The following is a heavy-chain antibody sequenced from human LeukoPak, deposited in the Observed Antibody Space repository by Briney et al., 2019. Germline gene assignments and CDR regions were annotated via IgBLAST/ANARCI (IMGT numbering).Heavy chain of an antibody. Sequence: PSETLSLTCAVSRYSIRSGYYWGWIRQPPGKGLEWIGSIYHSGSTYYNPSLKSRVTISVDTSKNQFPLKLSSVTAADTAVYYCARSYGSGSYTFDYWGQGTLVTVSS. J-gene: IGHJ4*02. CDR2: IYHSGST. V-gene: IGHV4-38-2*01. CDR3: ARSYGSGSYTFDY. CDR1: RYSIRSGYY. D-gene: IGHD3-10*01.